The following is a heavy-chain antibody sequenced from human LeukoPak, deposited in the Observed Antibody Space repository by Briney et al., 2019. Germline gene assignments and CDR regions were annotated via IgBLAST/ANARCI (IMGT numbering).Heavy chain of an antibody. CDR3: VRAMEMTTIGPGY. CDR1: GFTFSSYS. D-gene: IGHD5-24*01. V-gene: IGHV3-21*01. CDR2: ISGSSVYI. J-gene: IGHJ4*02. Sequence: PGGSLRLSCAASGFTFSSYSMNWVRQAPGKGLEWVSSISGSSVYICYADSVQGRSTISRDNAKKSLFLQMNSLRAEDTAVYYCVRAMEMTTIGPGYWGQGTLVTVSS.